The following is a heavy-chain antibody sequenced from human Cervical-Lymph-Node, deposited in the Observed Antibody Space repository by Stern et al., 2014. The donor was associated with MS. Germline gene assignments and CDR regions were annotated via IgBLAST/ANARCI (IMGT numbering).Heavy chain of an antibody. J-gene: IGHJ4*02. V-gene: IGHV4-34*01. CDR3: ARVPIAAAGTLSHYFDY. CDR1: GGSFSGYY. CDR2: INHSGST. Sequence: QVQLQQWGAGLLKPSETLSLTCAVYGGSFSGYYWSWLRQPPGKGLEWIGEINHSGSTNYNPSLKSRVPISVDTSKNQFSLKLSSVTAADTAVYYCARVPIAAAGTLSHYFDYWGQGTLVTVSS. D-gene: IGHD6-13*01.